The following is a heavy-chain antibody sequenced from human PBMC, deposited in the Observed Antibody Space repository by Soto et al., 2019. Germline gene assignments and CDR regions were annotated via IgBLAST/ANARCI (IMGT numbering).Heavy chain of an antibody. CDR1: GGSISSYY. V-gene: IGHV4-59*01. D-gene: IGHD4-17*01. CDR2: IYYSGST. J-gene: IGHJ5*02. CDR3: ARGWKAYGDYVLAGWFDP. Sequence: QVQLQESGPGLVKPSETLSLTCTVPGGSISSYYWSWIRQPPGKGLEWIGYIYYSGSTNYNPSLKSRVAISVDTSKNQCSLKLGSVTAADTAVYYCARGWKAYGDYVLAGWFDPWGQGTLVTVSS.